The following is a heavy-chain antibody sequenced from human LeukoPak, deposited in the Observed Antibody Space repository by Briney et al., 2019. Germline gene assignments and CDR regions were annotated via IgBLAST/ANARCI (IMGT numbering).Heavy chain of an antibody. Sequence: GGSLRLSCAASGFTFSNYAMNWVRQAPGKGLEWISYVTSSSSTMYYADSVQGRLTISRDNAKNSLYLQMNSLRDEDMAVYYCARTDTSGYYFDYWGQGTLVTVSS. CDR2: VTSSSSTM. D-gene: IGHD3-22*01. CDR1: GFTFSNYA. V-gene: IGHV3-48*02. CDR3: ARTDTSGYYFDY. J-gene: IGHJ4*02.